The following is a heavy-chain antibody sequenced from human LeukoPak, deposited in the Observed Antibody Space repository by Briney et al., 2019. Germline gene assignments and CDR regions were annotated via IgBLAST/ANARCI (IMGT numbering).Heavy chain of an antibody. D-gene: IGHD3-16*01. V-gene: IGHV3-23*01. CDR2: ISGSGGST. Sequence: GGSLRLSCAASGFTFSSYAMSWVRQAPGKGLEWVSAISGSGGSTFYADSVRGRFTISRDNSRDTLYLQMNSLRTEDTAVYYCAKGYYDYVWGSYYFDYWGQGTLVTVSS. J-gene: IGHJ4*02. CDR3: AKGYYDYVWGSYYFDY. CDR1: GFTFSSYA.